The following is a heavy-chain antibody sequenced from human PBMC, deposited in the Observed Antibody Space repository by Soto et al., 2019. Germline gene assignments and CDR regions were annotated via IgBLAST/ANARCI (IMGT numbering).Heavy chain of an antibody. D-gene: IGHD6-13*01. CDR2: IRTKDYGWTT. CDR3: ARHPDRIAQIGWFDP. V-gene: IGHV3-49*03. Sequence: GRSLRLSCTASGFTFGDYDLTWYRQAPGKGLEWVGIIRTKDYGWTTEYADSVKGRFTISRDNAKNSLYLQMNSLRAEDTAVYYCARHPDRIAQIGWFDPWGQGTLVTVSS. J-gene: IGHJ5*02. CDR1: GFTFGDYD.